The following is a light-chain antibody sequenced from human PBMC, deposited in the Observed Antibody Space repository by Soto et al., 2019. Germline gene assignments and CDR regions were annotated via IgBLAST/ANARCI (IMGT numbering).Light chain of an antibody. J-gene: IGLJ3*02. V-gene: IGLV2-14*01. CDR1: SSDVGGYNY. CDR2: EVS. Sequence: QSALTQPASVSGSPGQSITISCTGTSSDVGGYNYVSWYQQHPGKAPKLMIYEVSNRPSGVSNRFSGSKSGNTASLTISGIQAADEDDYYCSSYTSSSTLVFGGGTKLTVL. CDR3: SSYTSSSTLV.